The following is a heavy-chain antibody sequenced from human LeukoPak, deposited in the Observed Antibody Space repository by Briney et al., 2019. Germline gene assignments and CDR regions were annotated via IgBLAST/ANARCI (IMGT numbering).Heavy chain of an antibody. CDR2: IWYDASDR. J-gene: IGHJ4*02. D-gene: IGHD6-13*01. CDR1: GFTFSSFG. Sequence: PGRSLTLSCAASGFTFSSFGMHWVRQAPGKGLEWVAVIWYDASDRYYADSVKGRFTISRDNSKNTLYLQMNSLRGEDTAVYYCAKGTGGSSWSPNRDWGQGTLVTVSS. CDR3: AKGTGGSSWSPNRD. V-gene: IGHV3-33*06.